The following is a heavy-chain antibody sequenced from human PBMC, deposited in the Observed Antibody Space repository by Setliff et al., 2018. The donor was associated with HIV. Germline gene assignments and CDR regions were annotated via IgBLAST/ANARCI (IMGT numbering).Heavy chain of an antibody. V-gene: IGHV4-38-2*02. Sequence: SETLSLTCNVSGYSISSGFYWGWIRQPPGKGLEWIGNVFHSGDTDYNPSLKSRITMSVETSENQFSLRLTPVTAADTAVYYCARRTIWGDAFDIWGQGTMVTVSS. CDR2: VFHSGDT. J-gene: IGHJ3*02. D-gene: IGHD3-3*01. CDR3: ARRTIWGDAFDI. CDR1: GYSISSGFY.